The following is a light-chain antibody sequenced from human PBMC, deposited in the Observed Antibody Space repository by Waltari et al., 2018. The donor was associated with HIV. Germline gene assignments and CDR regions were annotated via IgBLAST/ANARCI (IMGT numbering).Light chain of an antibody. V-gene: IGKV1-5*03. J-gene: IGKJ1*01. Sequence: DIQMTQSPSTLSASVGDRVIITCRASQGISRWLAWYQQKPGKAPKLLIYKASILESGVPSRFSGSGSGTEFTLTISSLQPDDFATYYCQQYDSDLTFGQGTKVDIK. CDR3: QQYDSDLT. CDR2: KAS. CDR1: QGISRW.